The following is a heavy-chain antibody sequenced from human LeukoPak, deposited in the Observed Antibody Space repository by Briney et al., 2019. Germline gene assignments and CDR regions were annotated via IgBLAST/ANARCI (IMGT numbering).Heavy chain of an antibody. CDR3: ARDSSMLRGPLVIYYFDF. V-gene: IGHV3-21*04. D-gene: IGHD3-10*01. CDR2: ISGSSSYI. CDR1: GFTFSSYA. J-gene: IGHJ4*02. Sequence: GGSLRLSCAASGFTFSSYAMNWVRQAPGKGLEWVSSISGSSSYIDYADSVRGRFTISRDNSKNTLYLQMNSLRVEDAAVYYCARDSSMLRGPLVIYYFDFWGQGTLVTVSS.